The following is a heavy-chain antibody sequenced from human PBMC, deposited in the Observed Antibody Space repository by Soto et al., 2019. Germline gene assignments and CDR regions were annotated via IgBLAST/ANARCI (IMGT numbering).Heavy chain of an antibody. J-gene: IGHJ4*02. CDR3: ARGAYYEY. CDR2: INIDNGNT. Sequence: ASVKVSCKASGYTFTSYAMLWVRQAPGQGLEWVGWINIDNGNTKSAQKFQGRVTMTTDTSTSTAYMELRSLRSDDTAVYYCARGAYYEYWGQGTLVTVSS. V-gene: IGHV1-3*04. CDR1: GYTFTSYA.